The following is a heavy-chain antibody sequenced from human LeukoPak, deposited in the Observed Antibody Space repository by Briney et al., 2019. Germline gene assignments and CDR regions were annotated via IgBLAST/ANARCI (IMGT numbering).Heavy chain of an antibody. CDR3: AKDLQDGTGSTPLWE. CDR2: ISNDGRNK. Sequence: GTSLRLSCAVSGFTFSRYGMHWVRQAPGKGLEWVAVISNDGRNKNYGDSVKGRFTISRDDSKNTLSLQMNSLRGEDTAVYYCAKDLQDGTGSTPLWEWGQGTLVTVSS. CDR1: GFTFSRYG. D-gene: IGHD3-10*01. V-gene: IGHV3-30*18. J-gene: IGHJ4*02.